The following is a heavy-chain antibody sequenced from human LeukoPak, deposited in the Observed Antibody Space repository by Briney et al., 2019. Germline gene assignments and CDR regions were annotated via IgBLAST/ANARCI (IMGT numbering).Heavy chain of an antibody. V-gene: IGHV1-2*02. J-gene: IGHJ6*02. D-gene: IGHD3-3*01. CDR2: INPNGGGT. CDR1: GYTFTGYY. CDR3: ARGGDDFWSGPMDV. Sequence: ASVKVSCKASGYTFTGYYMHWVRQAPGQGLEWMGWINPNGGGTNYAQKFQGRVTMTRDTSISTAYMELSRLRSDDTAVYYCARGGDDFWSGPMDVWGQGTTVTVSS.